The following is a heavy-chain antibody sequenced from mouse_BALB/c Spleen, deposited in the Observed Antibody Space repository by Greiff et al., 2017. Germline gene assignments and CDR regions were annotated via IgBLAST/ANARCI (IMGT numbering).Heavy chain of an antibody. Sequence: VQRVESGPGLVAPSQSLSITCTVSGFSLTSYGVHWVRQPPGKGLEWLGVIWAGGSTNYNSALMSRLSISKDNSKSQVFLKMNSLQTDDTAMYYCARDGTMITTRAMDYWGQGTSVTVSS. CDR2: IWAGGST. CDR1: GFSLTSYG. CDR3: ARDGTMITTRAMDY. V-gene: IGHV2-9*02. D-gene: IGHD2-4*01. J-gene: IGHJ4*01.